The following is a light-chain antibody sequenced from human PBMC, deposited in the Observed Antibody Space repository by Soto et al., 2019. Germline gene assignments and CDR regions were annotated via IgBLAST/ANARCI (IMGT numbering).Light chain of an antibody. CDR2: AAS. CDR1: QGISSY. Sequence: DSQLTQSPSFLSASVGDRVTITCRASQGISSYLAWYQQKPGKAPKLLIYAASTLQSGVPSRFSGSGSGTECTLTISSLQPEDFATYYCQQLNSYPYTFGQGTKLEIK. CDR3: QQLNSYPYT. J-gene: IGKJ2*01. V-gene: IGKV1-9*01.